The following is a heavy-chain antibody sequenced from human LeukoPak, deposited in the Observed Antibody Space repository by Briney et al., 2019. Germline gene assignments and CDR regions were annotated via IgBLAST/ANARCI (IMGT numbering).Heavy chain of an antibody. J-gene: IGHJ3*02. V-gene: IGHV3-30*18. CDR1: GFTFSSYG. D-gene: IGHD3-3*01. CDR3: AKENSRITIFGVAEDAFDI. CDR2: ISYDGSNK. Sequence: GGSLRLSCAASGFTFSSYGMHWVRQAPGKGLEWVAVISYDGSNKYYADSVKGRFTISRDNSKNTLYLQMNSLRAEDTAVYYCAKENSRITIFGVAEDAFDIWGQGTMVTVSS.